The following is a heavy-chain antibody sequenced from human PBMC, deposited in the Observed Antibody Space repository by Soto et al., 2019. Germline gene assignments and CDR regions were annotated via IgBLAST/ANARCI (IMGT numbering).Heavy chain of an antibody. V-gene: IGHV3-48*02. CDR3: ATIVATIPLRQANFDY. CDR2: ISSSSSTI. D-gene: IGHD5-12*01. J-gene: IGHJ4*02. Sequence: GGSLRLSCAASGFTFSSYSMNWVRQAPGKGLEWVSYISSSSSTIYYADSVKGRFTISRDNAKNSLYLQMNSLRDEDTAVYYCATIVATIPLRQANFDYWGQGTLVTVSS. CDR1: GFTFSSYS.